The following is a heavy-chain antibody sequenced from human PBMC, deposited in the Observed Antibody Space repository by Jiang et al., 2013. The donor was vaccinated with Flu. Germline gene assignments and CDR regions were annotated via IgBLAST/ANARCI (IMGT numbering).Heavy chain of an antibody. J-gene: IGHJ6*02. V-gene: IGHV3-30-3*01. D-gene: IGHD5-12*01. CDR3: ARAHTRGGYDLNYYYGMDV. Sequence: VQLVESGGGVVQPGRSLRLSCAASGFTFSSYAMHWVRQAPGKGLEWVAVISYDGSNKYYADSVKGRFTISRDNSKNTLYLQMNSLRAEDTAVYYCARAHTRGGYDLNYYYGMDVWGQGT. CDR1: GFTFSSYA. CDR2: ISYDGSNK.